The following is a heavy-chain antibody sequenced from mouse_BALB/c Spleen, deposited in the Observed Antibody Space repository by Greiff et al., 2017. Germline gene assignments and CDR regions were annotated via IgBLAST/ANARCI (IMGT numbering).Heavy chain of an antibody. Sequence: QVQLQQPGAELVKPGTSVKLSCKASGYNFTSYWINWVKLRPGQGLEWIGDIYPGSGSTNYNEKFKSKATLTVDTSSSTAYMQLSSLASEDSALYYCARGGIWYDGDYWGQGTTLTVSS. CDR2: IYPGSGST. J-gene: IGHJ2*01. CDR1: GYNFTSYW. D-gene: IGHD2-14*01. V-gene: IGHV1-55*01. CDR3: ARGGIWYDGDY.